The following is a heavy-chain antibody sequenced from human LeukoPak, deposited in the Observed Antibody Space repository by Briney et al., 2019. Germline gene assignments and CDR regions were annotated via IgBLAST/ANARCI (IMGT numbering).Heavy chain of an antibody. V-gene: IGHV5-51*01. J-gene: IGHJ5*02. CDR1: GYSFTSCW. CDR2: IYPGDSDT. Sequence: GESLKISCKGSGYSFTSCWIGWVRQMPGKGLEWMGIIYPGDSDTRYSPSFQGQVTISADKSISTAYLQWSSLKASDTAMYYCARLPDCSGGSCYTDNWFDPWGQGTLVTVSS. D-gene: IGHD2-15*01. CDR3: ARLPDCSGGSCYTDNWFDP.